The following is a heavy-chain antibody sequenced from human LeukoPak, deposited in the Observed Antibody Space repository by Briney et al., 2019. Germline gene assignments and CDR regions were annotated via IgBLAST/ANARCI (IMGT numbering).Heavy chain of an antibody. V-gene: IGHV1-18*01. CDR3: ARDYVEMSTIRDFGY. J-gene: IGHJ4*02. D-gene: IGHD5-24*01. CDR2: ISAYNGDT. CDR1: GHTFTRNG. Sequence: ASVTVSCKASGHTFTRNGFSWVRQAPGQGLEWMGWISAYNGDTIYAQKFQGRVTMTTDTSTSTAYMELRSLRSDDTAVYYCARDYVEMSTIRDFGYWGQGTLVTVSS.